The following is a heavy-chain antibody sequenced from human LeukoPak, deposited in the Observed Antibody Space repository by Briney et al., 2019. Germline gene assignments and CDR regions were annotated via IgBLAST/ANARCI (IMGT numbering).Heavy chain of an antibody. J-gene: IGHJ4*02. CDR1: GYTFTSYG. V-gene: IGHV1-18*01. CDR3: ARLWFGESRPGFGFDY. D-gene: IGHD3-10*01. Sequence: GASVNVSCKASGYTFTSYGISWVRQAPGQGLEWMGWISAYNGNTNYAQKLQGRVTMTTDTSTSTAYMELRSLRSDDTAVYYCARLWFGESRPGFGFDYWGQGTLVTVSS. CDR2: ISAYNGNT.